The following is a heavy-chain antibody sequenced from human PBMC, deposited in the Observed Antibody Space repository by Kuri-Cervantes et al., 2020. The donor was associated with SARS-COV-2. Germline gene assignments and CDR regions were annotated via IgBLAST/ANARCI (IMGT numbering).Heavy chain of an antibody. Sequence: GESLKISCAASGFTFSSYAMSWVRQAPGKGLEWVSAISGSGGSTYYADSVKGRFTISRDNSKNTLYLQMNSLSAEDTAVYYCAKGRIHHSDAFGIWGQGTMVTVSS. J-gene: IGHJ3*02. V-gene: IGHV3-23*01. CDR2: ISGSGGST. CDR3: AKGRIHHSDAFGI. CDR1: GFTFSSYA. D-gene: IGHD1-14*01.